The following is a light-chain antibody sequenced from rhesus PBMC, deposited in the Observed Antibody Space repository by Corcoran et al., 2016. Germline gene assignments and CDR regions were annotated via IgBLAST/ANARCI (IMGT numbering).Light chain of an antibody. CDR2: AES. CDR1: QNIYSN. Sequence: DIQMTQSPSALSASVGDRVTISCRASQNIYSNLAWYPQKPGKAPKLLFYAESSLQTGIPSRFSGSGYGTDFTLTIRSLQPEDSAAYYCQHYYDNPYSFGQGTKVEIK. J-gene: IGKJ2*01. CDR3: QHYYDNPYS. V-gene: IGKV1S12*01.